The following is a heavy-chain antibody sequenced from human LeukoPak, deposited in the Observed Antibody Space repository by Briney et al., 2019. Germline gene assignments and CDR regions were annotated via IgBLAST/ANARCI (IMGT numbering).Heavy chain of an antibody. Sequence: GGSLRLSCAASGFTFSNYVMHWVRQAPGKGLDWVAVISYDGSNKYYADSVKGRFTISRDNSKNTLYLQMNSLRAEDTAVYYCARGRFSYDNTGYSSFYYWGQGTLVTVSS. J-gene: IGHJ4*02. CDR1: GFTFSNYV. CDR2: ISYDGSNK. V-gene: IGHV3-30-3*01. D-gene: IGHD3-22*01. CDR3: ARGRFSYDNTGYSSFYY.